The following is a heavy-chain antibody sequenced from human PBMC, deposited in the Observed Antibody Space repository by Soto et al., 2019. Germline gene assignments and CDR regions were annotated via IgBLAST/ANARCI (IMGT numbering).Heavy chain of an antibody. CDR3: ARGHDILTVWKFEF. D-gene: IGHD3-9*01. Sequence: QAQLVQSGSEVKKPGASVKVSCKASGYSFTDFGVNCVRQAPGQGLEWLGWISAYNGNRVYAQSFQGRLTVTTDTTRDTSYLELTNLRSDDTAIYYCARGHDILTVWKFEFWGQGTMVTVSS. V-gene: IGHV1-18*01. CDR2: ISAYNGNR. CDR1: GYSFTDFG. J-gene: IGHJ4*02.